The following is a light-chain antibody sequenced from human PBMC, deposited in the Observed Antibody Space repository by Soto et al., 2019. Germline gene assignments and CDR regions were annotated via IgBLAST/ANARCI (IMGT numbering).Light chain of an antibody. J-gene: IGKJ1*01. CDR3: MQAIQAPRT. V-gene: IGKV2-28*01. CDR1: QSLLHSNGNIY. CDR2: LVS. Sequence: EIVLTPSPLSLPVTPGEPASISCRSSQSLLHSNGNIYLDWYLQKPGQSPQFLYYLVSIRASGVPDRFSGSGSGKDFTLKITRVEAEDVGVYFCMQAIQAPRTFGLGTKVEI.